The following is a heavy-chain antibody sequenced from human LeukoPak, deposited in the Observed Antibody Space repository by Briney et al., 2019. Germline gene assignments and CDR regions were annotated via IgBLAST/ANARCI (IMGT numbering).Heavy chain of an antibody. V-gene: IGHV1-18*01. CDR1: GYTFSSFG. Sequence: ASVKVSCKATGYTFSSFGISWVRQAPGQGLEWLGWISADTANTKYTEKLQGRVTMTRDTSTSTAYMELKSLRSDDTAVYYCARAALYYGSSGLLGHWGQGTLVTVSS. CDR3: ARAALYYGSSGLLGH. CDR2: ISADTANT. J-gene: IGHJ4*02. D-gene: IGHD3-22*01.